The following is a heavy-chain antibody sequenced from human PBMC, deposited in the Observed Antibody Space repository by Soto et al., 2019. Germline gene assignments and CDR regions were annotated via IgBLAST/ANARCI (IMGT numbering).Heavy chain of an antibody. J-gene: IGHJ5*02. CDR3: AKGPQPGYYDSGTFYSSVP. V-gene: IGHV4-4*02. CDR2: IYHSGTT. D-gene: IGHD3-10*01. Sequence: LSLTCGVSGDSVSSVNWWSWVRQAPGKGLEWIGEIYHSGTTNYNPSLTGRVTMSVDKSKNQFSLNLTSVTAADTAVYYCAKGPQPGYYDSGTFYSSVPWGQGTLVNVS. CDR1: GDSVSSVNW.